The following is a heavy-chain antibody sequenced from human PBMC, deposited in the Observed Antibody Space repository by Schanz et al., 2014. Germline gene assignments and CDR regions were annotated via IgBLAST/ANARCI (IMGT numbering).Heavy chain of an antibody. D-gene: IGHD1-26*01. CDR2: IWYDGSNK. CDR1: GFTFSSYG. CDR3: ARDHTTESYYSAGPPIDY. J-gene: IGHJ4*02. Sequence: QVQLVESGGGVVQPGRSLRLSCAASGFTFSSYGMHWVRQAPGKGLEWVAVIWYDGSNKYYADSVKGRFTISRDNSKNTVYIQMNSLRAEDTAVYYCARDHTTESYYSAGPPIDYWGQGTLLTVSS. V-gene: IGHV3-33*01.